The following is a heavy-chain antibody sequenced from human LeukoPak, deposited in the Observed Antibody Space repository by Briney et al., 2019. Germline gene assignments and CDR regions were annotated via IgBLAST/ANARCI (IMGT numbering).Heavy chain of an antibody. V-gene: IGHV3-21*04. J-gene: IGHJ4*02. CDR2: ISTSSSYI. D-gene: IGHD1-26*01. CDR3: AKEYSGSFSPFPSYFDY. CDR1: GFTFSNAW. Sequence: GGSLRLSCTVSGFTFSNAWMSWVRQAPGKGLEWVSFISTSSSYIYYADSVRGRFTISRDNAKNSLYLQMNSLSAEDTAVYYCAKEYSGSFSPFPSYFDYWGQGTLVTVSS.